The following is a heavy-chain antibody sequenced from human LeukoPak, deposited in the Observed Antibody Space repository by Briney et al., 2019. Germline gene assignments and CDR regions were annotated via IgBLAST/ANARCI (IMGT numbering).Heavy chain of an antibody. CDR3: ASTWRDMCGGDCYSAFDY. Sequence: GGSLRLSCAASGFTFSTFAMIWVRQPPGKGLEWVSSIFPSGGEIHYAGSVRGRFTISRDNAKNSLYLQMNSLRAEDTAVYYCASTWRDMCGGDCYSAFDYWGQGTLVTVSS. D-gene: IGHD2-21*02. J-gene: IGHJ4*02. CDR1: GFTFSTFA. CDR2: IFPSGGEI. V-gene: IGHV3-21*01.